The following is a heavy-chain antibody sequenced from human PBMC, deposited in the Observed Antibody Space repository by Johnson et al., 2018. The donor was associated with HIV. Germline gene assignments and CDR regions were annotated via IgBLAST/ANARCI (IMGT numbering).Heavy chain of an antibody. CDR2: IKEDGSEK. J-gene: IGHJ3*02. V-gene: IGHV3-7*05. CDR3: ARRSGYALDS. Sequence: VQLVESGGGLIQPGGSLRLSCTASGLIFRTYWMSWVRQAPGKGLEWVANIKEDGSEKYYVDSVKGRFTISRDNAKNSLSLQMNSRRVEDTAVYYCARRSGYALDSWGQGTMVTVSS. D-gene: IGHD1-1*01. CDR1: GLIFRTYW.